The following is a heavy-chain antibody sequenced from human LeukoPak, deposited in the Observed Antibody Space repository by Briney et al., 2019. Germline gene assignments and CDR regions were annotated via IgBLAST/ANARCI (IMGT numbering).Heavy chain of an antibody. CDR1: GFTLISYS. CDR3: AKLTTGWFEDF. V-gene: IGHV3-23*01. D-gene: IGHD2-8*02. J-gene: IGHJ4*02. CDR2: IRASDSNP. Sequence: GGSLRLSCAAPGFTLISYSMTWVRQAPGKGLEWVSAIRASDSNPFYADSVKGRFTISRDSSKNTLYLQRNDLRDEDTAVYYCAKLTTGWFEDFWGQGTLVTVSS.